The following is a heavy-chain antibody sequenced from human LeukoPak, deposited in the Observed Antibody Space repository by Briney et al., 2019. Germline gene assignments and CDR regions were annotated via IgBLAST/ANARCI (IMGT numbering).Heavy chain of an antibody. Sequence: ASVKVSCKASGGTFSSYAISWVRQAPGQGLEWMGWISAYNGNTNYAQKLQGRVTMTTDTSTSTAYMELRSLRSGDTAVYYCARDEEGILDYWGQGTLVTVSS. CDR1: GGTFSSYA. D-gene: IGHD3-10*01. V-gene: IGHV1-18*01. CDR2: ISAYNGNT. J-gene: IGHJ4*02. CDR3: ARDEEGILDY.